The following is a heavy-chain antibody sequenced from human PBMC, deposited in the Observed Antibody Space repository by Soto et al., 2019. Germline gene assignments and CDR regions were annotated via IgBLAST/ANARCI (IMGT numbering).Heavy chain of an antibody. CDR2: IYPGDSDT. CDR1: GYSFTSYW. V-gene: IGHV5-51*01. Sequence: PGEALKISCTCSGYSFTSYWSGWVRQKPGKGLEWMGIIYPGDSDTRYSPSFQGQVTISADKSISTAYLQWSSLKASDTAMYYCARLGWERLPEALDFWGQGTMVTVSS. J-gene: IGHJ3*01. D-gene: IGHD1-26*01. CDR3: ARLGWERLPEALDF.